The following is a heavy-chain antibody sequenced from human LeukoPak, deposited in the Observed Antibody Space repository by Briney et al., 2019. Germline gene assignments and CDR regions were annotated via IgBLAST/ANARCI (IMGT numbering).Heavy chain of an antibody. J-gene: IGHJ4*02. CDR2: IFSNDGK. V-gene: IGHV2-26*01. Sequence: SGPVLVKPTETLTLTCTVSGFSLSNARMGVSWIRQPPGKALEWLAHIFSNDGKSYSTSLKSRLTISKDTSKSQVVLTMTNMDPVDTATYYCARDMGLLRSDYWGQGTLVTVSS. D-gene: IGHD2-15*01. CDR3: ARDMGLLRSDY. CDR1: GFSLSNARMG.